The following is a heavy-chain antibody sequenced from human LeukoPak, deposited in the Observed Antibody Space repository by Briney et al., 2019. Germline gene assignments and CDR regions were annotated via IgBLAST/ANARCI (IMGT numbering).Heavy chain of an antibody. CDR2: INWNGGST. Sequence: GGSLRLSCAASGFTLDDYGMSWVRQAPGKGLEWVSGINWNGGSTGYADSVKGRFTISRDNAKNSLYLQMNSLRAEDTALYYCAIDYSGSYRYFDYWGQGTLVTVSS. D-gene: IGHD1-26*01. CDR1: GFTLDDYG. CDR3: AIDYSGSYRYFDY. J-gene: IGHJ4*02. V-gene: IGHV3-20*04.